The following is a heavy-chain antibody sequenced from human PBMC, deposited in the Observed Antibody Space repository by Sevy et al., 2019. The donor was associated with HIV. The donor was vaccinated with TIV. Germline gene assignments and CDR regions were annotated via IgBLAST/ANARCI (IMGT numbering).Heavy chain of an antibody. CDR1: GLTFRSHA. CDR2: ISYDGAVR. Sequence: GGSLRLSCAASGLTFRSHAMHWVRQAPGKGLERVTVISYDGAVRYYGESVKGRFTVSRDNSKNTLYLQMNSLRPDDTAVYYCAREAGYSAKNDAFAFWCQGTMVTVSS. V-gene: IGHV3-30-3*01. J-gene: IGHJ3*01. CDR3: AREAGYSAKNDAFAF. D-gene: IGHD1-26*01.